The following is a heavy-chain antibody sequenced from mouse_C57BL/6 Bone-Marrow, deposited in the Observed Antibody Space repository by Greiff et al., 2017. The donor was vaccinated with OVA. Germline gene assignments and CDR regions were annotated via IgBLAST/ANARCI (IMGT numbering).Heavy chain of an antibody. CDR2: IRSKSSNYAT. J-gene: IGHJ3*01. CDR3: VREKTYDYGFAY. D-gene: IGHD2-4*01. V-gene: IGHV10-3*01. Sequence: DVKLVESGGGLVQPKGSLKLSCAASGFTFNTYAMHWVRQAPGKGLEWVARIRSKSSNYATYYADSVKDRFTISGDDSQSMLYLQMNNLKTEDTAMYYWVREKTYDYGFAYWGQGTRVTVSA. CDR1: GFTFNTYA.